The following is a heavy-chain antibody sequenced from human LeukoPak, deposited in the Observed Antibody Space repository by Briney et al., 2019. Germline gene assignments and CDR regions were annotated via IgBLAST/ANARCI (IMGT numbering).Heavy chain of an antibody. CDR2: IYSGGTT. Sequence: PGGSLRLSCAASGFTVSSNYMSWVRQAPGKGLEWVSVIYSGGTTYYADSVKGRFTISRDNAKNSVYLQMNSLRAEDTAVYYCAREAGMEHYWGQGTLVTVSS. V-gene: IGHV3-66*01. CDR3: AREAGMEHY. CDR1: GFTVSSNY. D-gene: IGHD6-13*01. J-gene: IGHJ4*02.